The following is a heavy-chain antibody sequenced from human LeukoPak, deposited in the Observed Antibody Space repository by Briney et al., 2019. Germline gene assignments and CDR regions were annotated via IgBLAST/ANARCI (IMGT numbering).Heavy chain of an antibody. J-gene: IGHJ4*02. CDR2: IYSGGST. D-gene: IGHD6-6*01. CDR1: GFTFSSYS. CDR3: ARDKGTSYLSSFDY. Sequence: PGGSLRLSCAASGFTFSSYSMNWVRQAPGKGLEWVSLIYSGGSTYYAGSVKGRFTISRDNSKNTLYLQMNSLRAADTAVYYCARDKGTSYLSSFDYWGQGTLVTVSS. V-gene: IGHV3-66*02.